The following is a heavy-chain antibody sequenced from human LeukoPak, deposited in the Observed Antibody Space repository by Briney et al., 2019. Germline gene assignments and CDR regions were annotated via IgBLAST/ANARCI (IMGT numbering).Heavy chain of an antibody. CDR1: GYTFTSYD. CDR2: MNPNSGNT. D-gene: IGHD3-3*01. Sequence: ASVTVSCKASGYTFTSYDINWVRQATGQGLEWMGWMNPNSGNTGYAQKFQGRVTMTRNTSISTAYMELSSLRSEDTAVYYCARGSNTYYDFWSGYQNWFDPWGQGTLVTVSP. J-gene: IGHJ5*02. CDR3: ARGSNTYYDFWSGYQNWFDP. V-gene: IGHV1-8*01.